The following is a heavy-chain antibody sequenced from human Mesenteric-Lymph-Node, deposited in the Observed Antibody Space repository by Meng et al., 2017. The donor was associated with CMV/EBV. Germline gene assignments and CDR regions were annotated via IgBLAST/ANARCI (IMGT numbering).Heavy chain of an antibody. CDR1: GFTFSSDS. Sequence: GGSLRLSCAASGFTFSSDSMNWVRQAPGKGLAWVSSISSSSSCIYYADSVKGRFTISRDNAKNSLYLQMNSLRAEDTAVYYCARDRVVGDFWSGYPNQYYFDYWGQGTLVTVSS. CDR2: ISSSSSCI. J-gene: IGHJ4*02. D-gene: IGHD3-3*01. V-gene: IGHV3-21*01. CDR3: ARDRVVGDFWSGYPNQYYFDY.